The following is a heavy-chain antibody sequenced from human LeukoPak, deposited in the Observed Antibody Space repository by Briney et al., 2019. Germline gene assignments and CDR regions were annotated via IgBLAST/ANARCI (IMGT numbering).Heavy chain of an antibody. CDR1: GFTFSIHF. V-gene: IGHV3-64D*06. CDR2: IGPNGAST. D-gene: IGHD3-9*01. Sequence: GGSLRLSCSTSGFTFSIHFMHWVRQAPGKGLEYVSSIGPNGASTLYADSVKGRFTISRDNSKNALYLQLTSLRLEDTALYYCVKDSTGTWSFDYWGQGTLVTVSS. CDR3: VKDSTGTWSFDY. J-gene: IGHJ4*02.